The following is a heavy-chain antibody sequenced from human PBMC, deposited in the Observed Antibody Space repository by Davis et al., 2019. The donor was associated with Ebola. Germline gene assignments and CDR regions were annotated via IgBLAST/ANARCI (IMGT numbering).Heavy chain of an antibody. Sequence: PSETLSLTCTVSGGSITSGRYYWSWIRQHPAKGLEWMGYISSSGDTKYNPSLKSRLFMSLDTSQNQFSLQLNSVTAADTAVYYCARVSGNAFDVWGQGTVVTVSA. CDR1: GGSITSGRYY. CDR2: ISSSGDT. J-gene: IGHJ3*01. V-gene: IGHV4-31*03. CDR3: ARVSGNAFDV. D-gene: IGHD1-26*01.